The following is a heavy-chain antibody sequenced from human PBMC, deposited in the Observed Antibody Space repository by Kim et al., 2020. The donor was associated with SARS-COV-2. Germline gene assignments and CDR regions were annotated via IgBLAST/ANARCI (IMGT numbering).Heavy chain of an antibody. V-gene: IGHV3-21*01. CDR3: AREEDTAMVHFDY. J-gene: IGHJ4*02. Sequence: GGSLRLSCAASGFTFSSYSMNWVRQAPGKGLEWVSSISSSSSYIYYADSVKGRFTISRDNAKNSLYLQMNSLRAEDTAVYYCAREEDTAMVHFDYWGQGTLVTVSS. D-gene: IGHD5-18*01. CDR2: ISSSSSYI. CDR1: GFTFSSYS.